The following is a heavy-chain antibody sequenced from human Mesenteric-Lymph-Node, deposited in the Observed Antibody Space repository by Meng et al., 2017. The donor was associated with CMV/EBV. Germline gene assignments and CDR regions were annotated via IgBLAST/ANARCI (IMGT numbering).Heavy chain of an antibody. D-gene: IGHD1-20*01. J-gene: IGHJ4*02. Sequence: GESLKISCAASGFTFSDYYMSWIRQAPGKGLEWVSAISGSGGSTYYADSVKGRFTISRDNSKNTLYLQMNSLRAEDTAVYYCAKSYNWNYVDYWGQGTLVTVSS. CDR2: ISGSGGST. CDR1: GFTFSDYY. CDR3: AKSYNWNYVDY. V-gene: IGHV3-23*01.